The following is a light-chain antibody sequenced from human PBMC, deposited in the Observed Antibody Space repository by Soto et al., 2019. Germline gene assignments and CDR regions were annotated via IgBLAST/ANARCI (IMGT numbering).Light chain of an antibody. J-gene: IGKJ1*01. CDR2: GVS. Sequence: IVLTQSPGTLSLSPGARATLSCRASQTGSNSYLAWYQQKSGQAPRLLIYGVSTRATGTPDRFSGSGSGTEFTLTIRRLEPEDFAVYFCQHYVYPQWTFGPGTKVDIK. CDR1: QTGSNSY. CDR3: QHYVYPQWT. V-gene: IGKV3-20*01.